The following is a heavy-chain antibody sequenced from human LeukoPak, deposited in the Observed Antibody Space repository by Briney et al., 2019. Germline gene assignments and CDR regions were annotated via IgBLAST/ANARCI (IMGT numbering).Heavy chain of an antibody. CDR1: GFTFSSYW. D-gene: IGHD3-9*01. CDR2: INSDGSST. V-gene: IGHV3-74*01. J-gene: IGHJ6*02. CDR3: ARVFGEMVLTGYYVYYYYGMDV. Sequence: PGGSLRLSCAASGFTFSSYWMHWVRQAPGKGLVWVSRINSDGSSTSYADSVKGRFTISRDNAKNTLYLQMNSLRAEDTAVYYCARVFGEMVLTGYYVYYYYGMDVWGQGTTVTVSS.